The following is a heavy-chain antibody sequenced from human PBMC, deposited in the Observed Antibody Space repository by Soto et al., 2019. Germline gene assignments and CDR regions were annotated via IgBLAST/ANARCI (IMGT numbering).Heavy chain of an antibody. D-gene: IGHD2-15*01. CDR3: ARLVERQCLNQ. V-gene: IGHV3-7*04. CDR1: EFTLSNYW. CDR2: INQNGGKI. J-gene: IGHJ4*02. Sequence: EVQLVESGGGLVQPGGSLRLSCAASEFTLSNYWMSWVRQAPGRGLEWVANINQNGGKIYYVDSVKGRFTVTRDNAKNSLYLQMNSLSVEDTAVYYCARLVERQCLNQRGQGTLVTVSS.